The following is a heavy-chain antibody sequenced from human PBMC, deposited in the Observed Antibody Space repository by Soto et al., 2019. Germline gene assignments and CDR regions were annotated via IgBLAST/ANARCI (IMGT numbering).Heavy chain of an antibody. D-gene: IGHD2-15*01. CDR1: GYTFTSYA. CDR3: ARGVVVVAVNWFDP. V-gene: IGHV1-3*01. J-gene: IGHJ5*02. CDR2: INAGNGNT. Sequence: QVQLVQSGAEVKKPGASVKVSCKASGYTFTSYAMHWVRQAPGQRLEWMGWINAGNGNTKYSQKFQGIVTITRDTSASKAYMELSSLRSEDTAVYYCARGVVVVAVNWFDPWGQGTLVTVSS.